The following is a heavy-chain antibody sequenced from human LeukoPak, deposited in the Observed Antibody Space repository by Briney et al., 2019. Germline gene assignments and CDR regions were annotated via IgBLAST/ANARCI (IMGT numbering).Heavy chain of an antibody. CDR1: GYTFTSYG. J-gene: IGHJ6*04. CDR3: ARTSGGKGSHYYYYGMDV. V-gene: IGHV1-18*04. D-gene: IGHD3-16*01. CDR2: ISAYNGNT. Sequence: GASVKVSCKASGYTFTSYGISWVRQAPGQGLEWMGWISAYNGNTNYAQKLQGRVTMTTDTSTSTAYMELRSLRSDDTAVYYCARTSGGKGSHYYYYGMDVWGKGTTVTVSS.